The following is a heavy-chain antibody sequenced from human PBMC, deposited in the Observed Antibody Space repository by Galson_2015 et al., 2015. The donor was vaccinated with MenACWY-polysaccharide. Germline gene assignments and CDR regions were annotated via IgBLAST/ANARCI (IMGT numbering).Heavy chain of an antibody. D-gene: IGHD2-21*01. Sequence: SVKVSCKASGYNFNVYGVTWVRQAPGQGLEWVGWTSPYNGDKKYAQKLLGGVTLTTDTSTSTAYMELRSLTSDDTAVYYCARSAYPYERDDCWGQGTLVSVPS. CDR2: TSPYNGDK. CDR3: ARSAYPYERDDC. J-gene: IGHJ4*02. CDR1: GYNFNVYG. V-gene: IGHV1-18*01.